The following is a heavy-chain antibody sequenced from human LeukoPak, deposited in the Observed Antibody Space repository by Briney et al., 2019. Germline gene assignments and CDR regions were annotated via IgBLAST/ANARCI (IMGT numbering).Heavy chain of an antibody. J-gene: IGHJ4*02. V-gene: IGHV4-59*01. CDR3: ARSWGYSSSDTFDY. D-gene: IGHD6-13*01. CDR2: IYYSGST. CDR1: GGSISSYY. Sequence: SETLSLTCTVSGGSISSYYWSWIRQPPGQGLEWIGYIYYSGSTNYNPSLKSRVTISVDTSKNQFSLKLSSVTAADTAVYYCARSWGYSSSDTFDYWGQGTLVTVSS.